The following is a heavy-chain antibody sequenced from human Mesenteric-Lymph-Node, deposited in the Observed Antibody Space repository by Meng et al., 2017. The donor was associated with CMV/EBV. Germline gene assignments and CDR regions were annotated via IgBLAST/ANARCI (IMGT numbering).Heavy chain of an antibody. D-gene: IGHD1-7*01. J-gene: IGHJ4*02. CDR3: ARDRTGTIDY. CDR2: TYYRSKWDN. V-gene: IGHV6-1*01. Sequence: IAGDSVSSNSAAWNWIRQYPSRGLEWLGRTYYRSKWDNEYAVSVKSRITINPDTSKNQFSLQLNSVTPEDTAVYYCARDRTGTIDYWGQGTLVTVSS. CDR1: GDSVSSNSAA.